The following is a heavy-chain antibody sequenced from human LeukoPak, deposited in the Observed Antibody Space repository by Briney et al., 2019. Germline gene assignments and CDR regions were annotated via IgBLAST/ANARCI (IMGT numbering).Heavy chain of an antibody. CDR1: GFTFSSYG. V-gene: IGHV3-33*01. Sequence: GGSLRLSCAASGFTFSSYGMNWARQAPGKGLEWVAVIWYDGSNKYYADSVKGRFTISRDNSKNTVSLQLNSLRAEDTAVYYCARLGSGWSFDFWGQGTLVAVSS. CDR3: ARLGSGWSFDF. CDR2: IWYDGSNK. D-gene: IGHD6-19*01. J-gene: IGHJ4*02.